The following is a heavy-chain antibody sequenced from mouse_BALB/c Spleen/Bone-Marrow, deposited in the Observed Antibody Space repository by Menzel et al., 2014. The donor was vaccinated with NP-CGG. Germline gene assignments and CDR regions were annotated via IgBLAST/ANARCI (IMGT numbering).Heavy chain of an antibody. CDR2: INPYNDGT. CDR3: VRGVYYDYDEGALDY. D-gene: IGHD2-4*01. CDR1: GYTFTSYV. J-gene: IGHJ4*01. V-gene: IGHV1-14*01. Sequence: LQESGPELIKPGASVKMSCKASGYTFTSYVIHWVKQKPGQGLKWIGYINPYNDGTKYNEKFKGKATLTSDKSSSTAYTDLSSLASEDSAVYYCVRGVYYDYDEGALDYWGQGTSVTVSS.